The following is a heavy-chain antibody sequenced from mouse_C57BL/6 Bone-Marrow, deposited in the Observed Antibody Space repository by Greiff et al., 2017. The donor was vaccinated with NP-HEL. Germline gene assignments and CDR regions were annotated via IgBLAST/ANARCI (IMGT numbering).Heavy chain of an antibody. Sequence: QVQLQQPGAELVRPGSSVQLSFKASGYTFPSYWLPLLKPRPFQCLEWIGNIDPSDSETHYNQKFKDKATLTVDKSSSTAYMQLSSLTSEDSAVYYCARERLLITYFDYWGQGTTLTVSS. J-gene: IGHJ2*01. CDR3: ARERLLITYFDY. CDR1: GYTFPSYW. CDR2: IDPSDSET. V-gene: IGHV1-52*01. D-gene: IGHD1-1*01.